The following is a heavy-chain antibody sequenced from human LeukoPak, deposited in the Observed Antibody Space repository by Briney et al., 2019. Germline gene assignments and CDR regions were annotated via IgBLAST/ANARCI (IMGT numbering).Heavy chain of an antibody. D-gene: IGHD6-6*01. CDR3: ARHEYSGAARVWFQH. CDR1: GGSISSSSYY. CDR2: IYYSGST. Sequence: SETLSLTCTVSGGSISSSSYYWGWIRQPPGEGLEWIGTIYYSGSTYYNPSLKSRVTISVDTSKNQFSLKLSSVTAADTAVYYCARHEYSGAARVWFQHWGQGTLVTVSS. J-gene: IGHJ1*01. V-gene: IGHV4-39*01.